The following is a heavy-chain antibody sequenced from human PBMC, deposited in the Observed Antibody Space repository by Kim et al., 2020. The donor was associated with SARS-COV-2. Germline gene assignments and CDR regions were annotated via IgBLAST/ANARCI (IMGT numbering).Heavy chain of an antibody. V-gene: IGHV3-7*03. CDR1: GFTFSSYW. D-gene: IGHD6-13*01. J-gene: IGHJ5*02. CDR3: ARELSSWYNWFDP. Sequence: GGSLRLSCAASGFTFSSYWMSWVRQAPGKGMEWVYNIKQDGSEKYYVDSVKGRFTISRDNAKNSLYLQMNSVRAKDTAVYACARELSSWYNWFDPWGQGTLVTVSS. CDR2: IKQDGSEK.